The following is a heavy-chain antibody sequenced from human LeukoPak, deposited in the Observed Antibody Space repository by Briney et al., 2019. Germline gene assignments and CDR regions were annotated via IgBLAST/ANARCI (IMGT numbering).Heavy chain of an antibody. CDR1: GFTFSSYG. D-gene: IGHD6-19*01. J-gene: IGHJ4*02. CDR2: ISYDGSNK. Sequence: GGSLRLSCAASGFTFSSYGMHWVRQAPGKGLEWVAVISYDGSNKYYADSVKGRFTMSRDNSKNTLYLQMNSLRAEDTAVYYCAKELLAGTVDYWGQGTLVTVSS. CDR3: AKELLAGTVDY. V-gene: IGHV3-30*18.